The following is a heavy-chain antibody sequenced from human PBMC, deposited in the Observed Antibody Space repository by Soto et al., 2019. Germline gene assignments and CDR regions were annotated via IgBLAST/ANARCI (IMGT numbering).Heavy chain of an antibody. Sequence: RGSLRISCAASVFTFSIYAMSLVRQAPGKGLEWVSAISGSGGSTYYADSVKGRFTISRDNSKNTLYLQMNSLRAEDTAVYSCAKNIAARPVDIWGQGTMVTVSS. V-gene: IGHV3-23*01. D-gene: IGHD6-6*01. CDR2: ISGSGGST. CDR1: VFTFSIYA. J-gene: IGHJ3*02. CDR3: AKNIAARPVDI.